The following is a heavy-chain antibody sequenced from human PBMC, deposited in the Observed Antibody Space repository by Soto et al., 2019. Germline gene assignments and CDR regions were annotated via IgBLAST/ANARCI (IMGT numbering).Heavy chain of an antibody. V-gene: IGHV5-51*01. CDR2: IHPGDSDS. CDR1: GYSFTNNW. D-gene: IGHD3-22*01. J-gene: IGHJ4*01. Sequence: GESLKISCQSSGYSFTNNWIGWVRQMPGKGLEWMGIIHPGDSDSRYNPSFQGQVTMSVDKSINTAYLQWSSLKASDSAMYYCARRDSNGFPDYWGHGTLVTVSS. CDR3: ARRDSNGFPDY.